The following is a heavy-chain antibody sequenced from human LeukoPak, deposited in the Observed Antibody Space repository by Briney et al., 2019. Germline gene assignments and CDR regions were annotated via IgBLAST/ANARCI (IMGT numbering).Heavy chain of an antibody. CDR2: IIPIFGTA. D-gene: IGHD2/OR15-2a*01. J-gene: IGHJ6*03. Sequence: SVKVSCKASGGTFNSYAISWVRQAPGQGLEWMGGIIPIFGTANYAQKFQGRVTITADESTSTAYMELSSLRSEDTAVYYCARGRSIGDYYYYYYMDVWGKGTTVTVSS. CDR3: ARGRSIGDYYYYYYMDV. V-gene: IGHV1-69*13. CDR1: GGTFNSYA.